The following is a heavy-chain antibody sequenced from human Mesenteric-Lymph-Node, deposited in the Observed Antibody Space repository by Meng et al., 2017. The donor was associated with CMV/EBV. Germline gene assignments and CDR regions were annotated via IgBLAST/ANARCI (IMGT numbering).Heavy chain of an antibody. CDR2: MNPDSDNT. Sequence: KASGYTFTNYDINWVRQAPGQGLEWMGWMNPDSDNTGYAQKFQGRVTITRNTSISTAYMELSSLRSEDTAVYYCARAYDFWSGQMDVWGQGTTVTVSS. CDR3: ARAYDFWSGQMDV. V-gene: IGHV1-8*01. CDR1: GYTFTNYD. J-gene: IGHJ6*02. D-gene: IGHD3-3*01.